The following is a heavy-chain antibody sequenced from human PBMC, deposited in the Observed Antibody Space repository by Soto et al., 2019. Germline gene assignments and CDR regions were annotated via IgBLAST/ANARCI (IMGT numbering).Heavy chain of an antibody. CDR1: GGSVSDSLSY. V-gene: IGHV4-39*07. CDR3: ARDTTPSL. CDR2: IYFSGIT. J-gene: IGHJ4*02. D-gene: IGHD1-1*01. Sequence: SETLSLTCIISGGSVSDSLSYLGWIRQPPGKRPEWIGNIYFSGITSYNPSLKRRVTISVDTSKNQFSLDLSSVTAADTAMYYCARDTTPSLWGQGTLVTVSS.